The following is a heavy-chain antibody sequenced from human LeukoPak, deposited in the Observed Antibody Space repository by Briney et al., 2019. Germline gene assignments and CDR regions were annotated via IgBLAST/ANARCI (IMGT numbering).Heavy chain of an antibody. Sequence: EASVKVSCKASGYTFTSYDINWVRQATGQGLEWMGWMNPNSGNTGYAQKFQGRVTMTRNTSISTAYMELSSLRSEDTAVYYCARTPAKAARRNPVYYWFDPWGQGTLVTVSS. V-gene: IGHV1-8*01. CDR2: MNPNSGNT. D-gene: IGHD6-6*01. CDR1: GYTFTSYD. CDR3: ARTPAKAARRNPVYYWFDP. J-gene: IGHJ5*02.